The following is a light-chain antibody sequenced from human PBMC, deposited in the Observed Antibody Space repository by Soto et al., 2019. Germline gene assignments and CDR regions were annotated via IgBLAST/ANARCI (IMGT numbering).Light chain of an antibody. CDR1: SSNIGAGYD. CDR3: QSYDRSLGGWV. CDR2: GNS. V-gene: IGLV1-40*01. Sequence: QSVLTQPPSVSGAPGQRVTISCTGNSSNIGAGYDVHWYQQLPGKAPKLLIFGNSHRPSGVPDRFFGSKSGTSASLAITGLRAEDGADYSCQSYDRSLGGWVFGGGTKLPAL. J-gene: IGLJ3*02.